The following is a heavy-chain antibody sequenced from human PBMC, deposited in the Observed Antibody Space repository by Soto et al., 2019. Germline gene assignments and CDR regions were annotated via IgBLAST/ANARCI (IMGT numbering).Heavy chain of an antibody. D-gene: IGHD2-2*01. J-gene: IGHJ4*02. CDR3: AIKTICSSTSCYGTNFDY. Sequence: SETLSLTCTVSGGSICSSYWSWIRQPAGKGLAWIGRIYTSGSTNYNPSLKSRVTMSVDTSKNQFSLKLSSVTAADTAVYYCAIKTICSSTSCYGTNFDYWGQGTLVAVS. CDR1: GGSICSSY. V-gene: IGHV4-4*07. CDR2: IYTSGST.